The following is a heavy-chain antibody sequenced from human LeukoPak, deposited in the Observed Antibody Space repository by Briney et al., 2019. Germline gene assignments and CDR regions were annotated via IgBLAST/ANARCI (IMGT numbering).Heavy chain of an antibody. CDR2: ISSDENNK. D-gene: IGHD5-24*01. Sequence: PGGSLILSCAASGFTFSSYDMHWVRQAPGKGLEWVSVISSDENNKYYADSVKGRFTISRDNSKNTLYLQMSSLRPEDTAVYYCAKEGRWLQLGGAFDIWGQGTMVTVSS. V-gene: IGHV3-30*18. J-gene: IGHJ3*02. CDR3: AKEGRWLQLGGAFDI. CDR1: GFTFSSYD.